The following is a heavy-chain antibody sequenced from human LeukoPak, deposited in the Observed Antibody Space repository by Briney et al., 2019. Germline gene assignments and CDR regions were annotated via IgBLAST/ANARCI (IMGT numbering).Heavy chain of an antibody. D-gene: IGHD2-21*01. J-gene: IGHJ3*02. V-gene: IGHV1-2*02. CDR3: ARGWRSGAFDI. Sequence: GASVKVSCKASGYTFTAYIHWVRQAPGQGLEWMGWINPSSGGTNYAQNFQGRVTMTRDTSISTAYMELSRLTSDDTAVYYCARGWRSGAFDIWGQGTMVTVSS. CDR2: INPSSGGT. CDR1: GYTFTAY.